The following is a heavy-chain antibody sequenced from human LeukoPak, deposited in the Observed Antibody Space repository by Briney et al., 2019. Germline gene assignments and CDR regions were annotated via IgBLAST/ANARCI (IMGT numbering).Heavy chain of an antibody. CDR1: GSTFSSYA. D-gene: IGHD2-15*01. Sequence: GASVTVSCKASGSTFSSYAISWVRQAPGQGLEWMGGIIPIFGTASYAQKFQGRVTMTRATSTSTVYMELSSLSSEDTAVYYCARAIYCSGGSCHWEFDYWGQGTLVTVSS. CDR2: IIPIFGTA. V-gene: IGHV1-69*05. CDR3: ARAIYCSGGSCHWEFDY. J-gene: IGHJ4*02.